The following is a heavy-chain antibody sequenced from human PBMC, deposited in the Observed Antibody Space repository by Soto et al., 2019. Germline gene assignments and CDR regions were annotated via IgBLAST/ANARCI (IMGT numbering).Heavy chain of an antibody. V-gene: IGHV3-33*01. CDR1: GFTLSSYG. Sequence: GGSLRLSCAASGFTLSSYGMHWVRQAPGKGLEWVAVIWYDGSNKYYADSVKGRFTISRDNSKNTLYLQMNSLRAEDTAVYYCARGELELQFGSWFDPWGQGTLVTVSS. CDR2: IWYDGSNK. CDR3: ARGELELQFGSWFDP. J-gene: IGHJ5*02. D-gene: IGHD1-7*01.